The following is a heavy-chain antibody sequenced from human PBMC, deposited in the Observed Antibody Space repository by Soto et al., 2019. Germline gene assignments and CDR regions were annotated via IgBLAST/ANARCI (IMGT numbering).Heavy chain of an antibody. J-gene: IGHJ4*02. Sequence: QVQLVESGGGVVQPGRSLRLSCAASGFTFSSYGMHWVRQAPGKGLEWVAVISYDGSNKYYADSVKGRFTISRDNSKNTLYLXMNXXXXXXXXVXXXXXXXXXXXXXDYVWGQGTLVTVSS. CDR1: GFTFSSYG. V-gene: IGHV3-30*03. D-gene: IGHD4-17*01. CDR2: ISYDGSNK. CDR3: XXXXXXXXXXDYV.